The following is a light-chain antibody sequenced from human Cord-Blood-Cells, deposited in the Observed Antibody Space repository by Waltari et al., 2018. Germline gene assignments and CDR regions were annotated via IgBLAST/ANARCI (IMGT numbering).Light chain of an antibody. V-gene: IGLV2-11*01. CDR1: RSDVGGSNY. CDR3: CSYAGSYTWV. Sequence: QSALTQPRSVSGSPGQSVTISCPGTRSDVGGSNYVSWYQQHPGKAPKLMIYDVSKRPSGVPDRFSGSKSGNTASLTISGLQAEDEADYYCCSYAGSYTWVFGGGTKLTVL. CDR2: DVS. J-gene: IGLJ3*02.